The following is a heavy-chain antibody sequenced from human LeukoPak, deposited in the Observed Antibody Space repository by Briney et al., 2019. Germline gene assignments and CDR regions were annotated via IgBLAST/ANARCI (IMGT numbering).Heavy chain of an antibody. Sequence: GGSLRLSCAASGFTFSSYSMNWVRQAPGKGPEWVSSISSSSSYIYYADSVKGRFTISRDNAKNSLYLQMNSLRAEDTAVYYCARSFYGSGSYQDYWGQGTLVTVSS. V-gene: IGHV3-21*01. D-gene: IGHD3-10*01. J-gene: IGHJ4*02. CDR3: ARSFYGSGSYQDY. CDR2: ISSSSSYI. CDR1: GFTFSSYS.